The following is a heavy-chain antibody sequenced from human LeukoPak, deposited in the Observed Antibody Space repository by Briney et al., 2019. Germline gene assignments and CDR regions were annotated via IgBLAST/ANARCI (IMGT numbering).Heavy chain of an antibody. CDR2: IYYSGST. J-gene: IGHJ4*02. Sequence: PSETLSLTCTVSGGSISSYYWSWIRQPPGKGLEWIGYIYYSGSTYYNPSLKSRVTISVDTSKNQFSLKLSSVTAADTAVYYCARGREWELPDYWGQGTLVTVSS. V-gene: IGHV4-59*01. D-gene: IGHD1-26*01. CDR1: GGSISSYY. CDR3: ARGREWELPDY.